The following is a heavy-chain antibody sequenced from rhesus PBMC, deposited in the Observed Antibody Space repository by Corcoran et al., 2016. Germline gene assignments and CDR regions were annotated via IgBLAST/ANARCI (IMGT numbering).Heavy chain of an antibody. V-gene: IGHV5-2*01. Sequence: EVQLVQSGAEVKRPGESLKISCKTSGYSFTNYWISWVRQMPGKGLEWMGAIDPSDSDTIYPPSFQGQVTISADNSISTAYLQWSSLKASDTATYYCARGWGTVTVFDFWGQGLRVTVSS. CDR2: IDPSDSDT. D-gene: IGHD4-23*01. J-gene: IGHJ3*01. CDR3: ARGWGTVTVFDF. CDR1: GYSFTNYW.